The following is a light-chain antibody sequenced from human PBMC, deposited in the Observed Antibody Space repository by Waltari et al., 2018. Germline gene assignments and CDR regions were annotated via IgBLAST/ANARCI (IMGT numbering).Light chain of an antibody. J-gene: IGLJ3*02. CDR3: CSFAASYSAV. V-gene: IGLV2-11*01. Sequence: QSVLTQPRSVSGSLGQSVTISCTGTSSDVGGNNYVTWYQQHPGKAPKLMIYDVNKRPSGVPDRVSGSKSGNTASLTISGLQTEDEADYYCCSFAASYSAVFGGGTRLTVL. CDR1: SSDVGGNNY. CDR2: DVN.